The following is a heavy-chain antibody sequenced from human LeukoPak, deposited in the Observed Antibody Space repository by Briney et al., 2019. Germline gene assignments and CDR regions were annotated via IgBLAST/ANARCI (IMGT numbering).Heavy chain of an antibody. CDR2: ISYDGANK. J-gene: IGHJ6*02. Sequence: GGSLRLSCAASGFTFSSFAMHWVRQAPGKGREWVAVISYDGANKYYADSVKGRFTISRDNSKNTLYLQMNSLRTEDTAVYYCASAYIAAAAYYYGMDVWGQGTTVTVSS. D-gene: IGHD6-13*01. CDR3: ASAYIAAAAYYYGMDV. V-gene: IGHV3-30-3*01. CDR1: GFTFSSFA.